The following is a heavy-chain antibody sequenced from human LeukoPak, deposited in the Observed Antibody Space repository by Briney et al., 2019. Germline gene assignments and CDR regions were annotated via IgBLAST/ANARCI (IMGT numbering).Heavy chain of an antibody. J-gene: IGHJ3*02. Sequence: GGSLRLSCAASGFTVSSNYMSWVRQAPGKGLEWVSVIYSGGSTYYADSVKGRFTISRDNSKNTLYLKRNSLRAEDTAVYYCAKGRVRDYSSSATGAFDIWGQGTMVTVSS. V-gene: IGHV3-53*01. D-gene: IGHD2-2*01. CDR1: GFTVSSNY. CDR2: IYSGGST. CDR3: AKGRVRDYSSSATGAFDI.